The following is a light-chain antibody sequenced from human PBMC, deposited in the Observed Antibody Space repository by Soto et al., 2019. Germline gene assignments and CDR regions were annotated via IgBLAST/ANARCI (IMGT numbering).Light chain of an antibody. Sequence: QSVLTQPASVSAAPGQKVTISCSGSRSNIGKNYVSWYQQLPGTAPKLLIYENNKRPSGIPDRFSGSKSGTSATLGITGLQTGDEADYYCGTWDSSLSVYVFGTGTKLTVL. CDR2: ENN. J-gene: IGLJ1*01. V-gene: IGLV1-51*02. CDR3: GTWDSSLSVYV. CDR1: RSNIGKNY.